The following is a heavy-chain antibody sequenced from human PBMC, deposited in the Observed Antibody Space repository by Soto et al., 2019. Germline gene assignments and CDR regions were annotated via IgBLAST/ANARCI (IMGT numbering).Heavy chain of an antibody. J-gene: IGHJ4*02. D-gene: IGHD6-6*01. CDR3: ARGGAVRPFFDY. CDR2: ISYDGSNK. Sequence: QVQLEESGGGGVQPGTSLRLSCVASGFTFSSYAMYWVRQAPGKGLQWVALISYDGSNKYYADSVKGRFTISRDNSKNTLYLQMNSLTDVDTGVYYCARGGAVRPFFDYWGQGTLLTVSS. CDR1: GFTFSSYA. V-gene: IGHV3-30-3*01.